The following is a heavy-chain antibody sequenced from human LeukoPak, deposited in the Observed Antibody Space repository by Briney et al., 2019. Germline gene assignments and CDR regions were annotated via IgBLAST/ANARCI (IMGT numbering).Heavy chain of an antibody. CDR2: INHSGST. V-gene: IGHV4-34*01. D-gene: IGHD3-10*01. CDR1: GGSFSGYY. J-gene: IGHJ6*03. CDR3: AREVFDGSGGDPGDYYYYMDV. Sequence: SETLSLTCAVYGGSFSGYYWSWIRQPPGKGLEWIGEINHSGSTNYNPSLKSRVTISVDTSKNQFSLKLSSVTAADTAVYYCAREVFDGSGGDPGDYYYYMDVWGKGTTVTVSS.